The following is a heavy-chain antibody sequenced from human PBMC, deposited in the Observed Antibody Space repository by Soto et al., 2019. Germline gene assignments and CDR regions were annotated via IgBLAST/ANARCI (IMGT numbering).Heavy chain of an antibody. Sequence: GGSLRLSCAASGFTFDDYAMHWVRQAPGKGLEWVSGISWNSGSIGYADSVKGRFTISRDNAKNSLYLQMNSLRAEDTALYYCAKALRVPARGDYYMDVWGKGTTVTVSS. D-gene: IGHD2-2*01. CDR2: ISWNSGSI. CDR1: GFTFDDYA. V-gene: IGHV3-9*01. CDR3: AKALRVPARGDYYMDV. J-gene: IGHJ6*03.